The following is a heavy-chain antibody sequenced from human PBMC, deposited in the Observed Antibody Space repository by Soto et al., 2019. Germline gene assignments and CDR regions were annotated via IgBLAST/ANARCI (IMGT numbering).Heavy chain of an antibody. V-gene: IGHV3-21*06. D-gene: IGHD1-1*01. Sequence: EVQLVESGGGLVKPGGSLRLSCAASGFTFTTYDMNWVRQAPGKGLEWVSAITTTSRYIYYADSVRGRFNISRDNVKDSLFLRMDRLRAGESAVYCCVRSGTATILRHKWFEPWGQGPLVTVSS. J-gene: IGHJ5*02. CDR3: VRSGTATILRHKWFEP. CDR2: ITTTSRYI. CDR1: GFTFTTYD.